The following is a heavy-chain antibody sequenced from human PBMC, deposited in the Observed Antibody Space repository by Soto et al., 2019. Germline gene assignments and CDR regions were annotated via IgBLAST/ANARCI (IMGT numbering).Heavy chain of an antibody. D-gene: IGHD4-17*01. CDR1: GGSISSGGYS. J-gene: IGHJ6*02. CDR2: IYHSGST. V-gene: IGHV4-30-2*01. CDR3: ARATVTNYYYGMDV. Sequence: SSATLSLTCAVSGGSISSGGYSWSWIRQPPGKGLEWIGYIYHSGSTYYNPSLKSRVTISVDRSKNQFSLKLSSVTAADTAVYYCARATVTNYYYGMDVWGQGTTVTVSS.